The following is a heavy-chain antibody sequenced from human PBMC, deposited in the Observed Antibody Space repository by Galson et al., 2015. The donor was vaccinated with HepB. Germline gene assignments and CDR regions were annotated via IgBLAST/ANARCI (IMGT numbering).Heavy chain of an antibody. CDR1: GYTFTSYY. J-gene: IGHJ3*02. CDR2: INPSGGST. Sequence: SCKASGYTFTSYYMHWVRQAPGQGLEWMGIINPSGGSTSYAQKFQGRVTMTRDTSTSTVYMELSSLRSEDTAVYYCARAISGSYYMGTFDIWGQGTMVTVSS. CDR3: ARAISGSYYMGTFDI. V-gene: IGHV1-46*01. D-gene: IGHD1-26*01.